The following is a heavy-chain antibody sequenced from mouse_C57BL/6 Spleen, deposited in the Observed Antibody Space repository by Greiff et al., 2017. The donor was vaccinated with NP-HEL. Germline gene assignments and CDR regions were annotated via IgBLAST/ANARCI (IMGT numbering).Heavy chain of an antibody. Sequence: QVQLQQSGPGLVQPSQSLSITCTVSGFSLTSYGVHWVRQSPGKGLEWLGVIWSGGSTDYNAAFISRLSISKDNSKIQVFFKMNSLQADDTAIYYCAKKDWAYWYFDVWGTGTTVTVSS. J-gene: IGHJ1*03. CDR2: IWSGGST. CDR3: AKKDWAYWYFDV. CDR1: GFSLTSYG. V-gene: IGHV2-2*01. D-gene: IGHD4-1*01.